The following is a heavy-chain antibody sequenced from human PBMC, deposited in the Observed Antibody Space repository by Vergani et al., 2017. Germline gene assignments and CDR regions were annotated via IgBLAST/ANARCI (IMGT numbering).Heavy chain of an antibody. V-gene: IGHV3-30*03. J-gene: IGHJ6*03. CDR3: ARSPRCSSTSCYWNYYYYYMDV. D-gene: IGHD2-2*01. CDR1: GFTFNTYG. CDR2: ISHDGSNQ. Sequence: QVQLVESGGGVVQPGRSLRLSCAASGFTFNTYGMHWVRQAPGKGLAWVAVISHDGSNQYYADSVKGRFTISRDNSKNTLYLQMNSLRAEDTAVYYCARSPRCSSTSCYWNYYYYYMDVWGKGTTVTVSS.